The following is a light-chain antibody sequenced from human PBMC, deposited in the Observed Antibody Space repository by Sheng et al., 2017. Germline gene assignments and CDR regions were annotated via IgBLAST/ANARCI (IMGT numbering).Light chain of an antibody. J-gene: IGKJ4*01. CDR3: QQYDSYSLT. CDR2: KAS. V-gene: IGKV1-5*03. CDR1: QSISTW. Sequence: DIQMTQSPSTLSASVGDRVTITCRASQSISTWLAWYQQKPGKAPKLLIYKASNLDSGVPSRFSGSGSGTDFTLTISSLQPDDFATYYCQQYDSYSLTFGGGTKVDIK.